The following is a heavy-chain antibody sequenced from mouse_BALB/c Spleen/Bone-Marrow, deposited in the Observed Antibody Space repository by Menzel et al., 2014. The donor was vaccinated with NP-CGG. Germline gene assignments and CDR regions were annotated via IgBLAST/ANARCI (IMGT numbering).Heavy chain of an antibody. CDR1: GFNIKDTY. CDR2: IDPANGNT. CDR3: ARYRLGTYFDY. D-gene: IGHD2-14*01. J-gene: IGHJ2*01. V-gene: IGHV14-3*02. Sequence: EVKVVESGAELVKPGASVKLSCTASGFNIKDTYIHWVKQRPEQGLEWIGRIDPANGNTKYDPKFQGKATITADTSSSTAYLYLSRLTSEDTAVYYCARYRLGTYFDYWSHSAT.